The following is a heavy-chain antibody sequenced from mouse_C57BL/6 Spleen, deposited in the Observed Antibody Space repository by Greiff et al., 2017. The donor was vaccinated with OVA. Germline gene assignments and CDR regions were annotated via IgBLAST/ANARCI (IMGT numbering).Heavy chain of an antibody. V-gene: IGHV1-64*01. CDR1: GYTFTSYW. D-gene: IGHD2-2*01. CDR3: ASGGYGPYFDY. J-gene: IGHJ2*01. Sequence: QVQLQQPGAELVKPGASVKLSCKASGYTFTSYWMHWVKQRPGPGLEWIGMIHPNSGSTNYNEKFKSKATLTVDKSSSTAYMQLSSLTSEDSAVYYCASGGYGPYFDYWGQGTTLTVSS. CDR2: IHPNSGST.